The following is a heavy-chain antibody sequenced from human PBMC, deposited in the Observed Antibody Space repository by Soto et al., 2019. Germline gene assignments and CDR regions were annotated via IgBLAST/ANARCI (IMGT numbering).Heavy chain of an antibody. D-gene: IGHD3-10*01. Sequence: ASVKVSCKASGYTFTSYGISWVRQAPGQGLEWMGWISDYNGNTNYAQKLQGRVTMTTDTSTSTAYMELRSLRSDDTAVYYCASTMVRGVTLPYYYYGMDVWGQGTTVTVSS. CDR2: ISDYNGNT. CDR1: GYTFTSYG. CDR3: ASTMVRGVTLPYYYYGMDV. V-gene: IGHV1-18*01. J-gene: IGHJ6*02.